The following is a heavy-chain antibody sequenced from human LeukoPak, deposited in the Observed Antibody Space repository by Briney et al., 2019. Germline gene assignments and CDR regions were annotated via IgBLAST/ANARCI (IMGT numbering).Heavy chain of an antibody. CDR1: GFTFDDYA. Sequence: GGSLRLSCAASGFTFDDYAMHWVRQAPGKGLEWVSLISGDGGSTYYADSVKGRFTISRDNSKNSLYLQMNSLRTEDTALYYCAKQSGAVAGLKWYFDLWGRGTLVTVSS. D-gene: IGHD6-19*01. CDR2: ISGDGGST. J-gene: IGHJ2*01. V-gene: IGHV3-43*02. CDR3: AKQSGAVAGLKWYFDL.